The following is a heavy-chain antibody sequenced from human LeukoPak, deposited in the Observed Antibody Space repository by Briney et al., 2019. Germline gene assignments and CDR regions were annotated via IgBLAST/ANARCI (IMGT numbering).Heavy chain of an antibody. CDR3: TRYNNDHFDY. V-gene: IGHV3-33*01. Sequence: GGSLRLSCAGSGFTFGGYGMHWFRQTPGKGLEWVAVIAYDGSRAFYADSVKGRFTISIDNSKNTMSVQMDGLRAEDTAVYYCTRYNNDHFDYWGQGTLVTVSS. D-gene: IGHD1-14*01. CDR2: IAYDGSRA. CDR1: GFTFGGYG. J-gene: IGHJ4*02.